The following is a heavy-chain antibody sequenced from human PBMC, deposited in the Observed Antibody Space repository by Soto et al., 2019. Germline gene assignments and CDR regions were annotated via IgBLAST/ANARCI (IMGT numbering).Heavy chain of an antibody. J-gene: IGHJ4*02. V-gene: IGHV3-15*01. CDR3: TSSHGSGIPYYFDY. D-gene: IGHD3-10*01. Sequence: SLRLSCAASGFTFHIAWMSWVRQAPGKGLEWVGRIKDKTEGGTTDYAAPVKGRFTISRDDSKNMLYLQMNSLKTEDTAVYYCTSSHGSGIPYYFDYWGQGALVTVSS. CDR2: IKDKTEGGTT. CDR1: GFTFHIAW.